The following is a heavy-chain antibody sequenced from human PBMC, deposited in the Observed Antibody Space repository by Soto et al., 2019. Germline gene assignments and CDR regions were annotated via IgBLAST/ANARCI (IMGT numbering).Heavy chain of an antibody. D-gene: IGHD3-10*01. J-gene: IGHJ4*02. CDR1: GFSFRSYS. V-gene: IGHV3-21*01. CDR2: ISSSSSYI. Sequence: EVQLVESGGGLVKPGGSLRLSCAGSGFSFRSYSMNWVRQVPGKGLEWVSSISSSSSYINYADSMKGRFTISRDNAKNSLYLQMNSLRAEDTAVYYCARVGTYYGSGSPYYSDYWGQGTRVTVSS. CDR3: ARVGTYYGSGSPYYSDY.